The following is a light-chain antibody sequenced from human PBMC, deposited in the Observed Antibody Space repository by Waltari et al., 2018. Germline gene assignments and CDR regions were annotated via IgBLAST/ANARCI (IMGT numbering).Light chain of an antibody. V-gene: IGLV3-21*02. CDR3: QVWDSGSDHYV. CDR1: NITSKH. CDR2: DDG. J-gene: IGLJ1*01. Sequence: SYVLTQPPSVSVAPGQTARMSCDGNNITSKHVHWYQQKPGQAPVLVVYDDGERPSGFPEQFSLSKYGKTATLTISIFSAGDEDDYYCQVWDSGSDHYVFGTVTKVTVL.